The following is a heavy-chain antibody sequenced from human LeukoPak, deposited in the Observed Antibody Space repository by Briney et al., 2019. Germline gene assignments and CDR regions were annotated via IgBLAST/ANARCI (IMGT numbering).Heavy chain of an antibody. Sequence: PSETLSLTCTVSGGSISSYYWSWIRQPPGKGLEWIGYIYYSGSPNYNPSLKSRVTISVDTSKNHFSLKLSSVTAADTAVYYCARAGVDDAFDIWGQGTMVTVSS. CDR2: IYYSGSP. CDR1: GGSISSYY. CDR3: ARAGVDDAFDI. D-gene: IGHD5-24*01. V-gene: IGHV4-59*01. J-gene: IGHJ3*02.